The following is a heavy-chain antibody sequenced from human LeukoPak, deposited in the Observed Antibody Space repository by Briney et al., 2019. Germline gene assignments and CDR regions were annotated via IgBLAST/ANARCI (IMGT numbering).Heavy chain of an antibody. CDR1: GFTFSSYA. CDR2: VTASAGNT. V-gene: IGHV3-23*01. J-gene: IGHJ6*02. Sequence: GGSLRLSRAASGFTFSSYALSWGRQAPGKGLGWVSAVTASAGNTYYADSVKGRLTISRDNSKNTLYLQVTSLRAEDTAVYYCAKGDYYGSGSFFKNGMDVWGQGTTVTVSS. D-gene: IGHD3-10*01. CDR3: AKGDYYGSGSFFKNGMDV.